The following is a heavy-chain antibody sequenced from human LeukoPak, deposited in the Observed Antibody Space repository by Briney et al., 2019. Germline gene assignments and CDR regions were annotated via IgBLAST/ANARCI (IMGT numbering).Heavy chain of an antibody. J-gene: IGHJ5*02. CDR1: GGSISSGSYY. D-gene: IGHD2-15*01. CDR2: IYTSGST. V-gene: IGHV4-61*02. CDR3: VAWYNWFDP. Sequence: SQTLSLTCTVSGGSISSGSYYWSWIRQPAGKGLEWIGGIYTSGSTNYNPSLKSRVTISVDTSKNQFSLKLSSVTAADTAVYYCVAWYNWFDPWGQGTLVTVYS.